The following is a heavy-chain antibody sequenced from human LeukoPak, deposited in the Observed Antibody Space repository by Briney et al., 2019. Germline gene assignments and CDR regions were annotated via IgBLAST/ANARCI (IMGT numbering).Heavy chain of an antibody. D-gene: IGHD1-26*01. V-gene: IGHV1-24*01. J-gene: IGHJ4*02. CDR3: ATDLGGSYENFDY. CDR2: FDPEDGET. Sequence: GASVKVSCKVSGYTLTELSMHWVRQAPGKGLEWMGGFDPEDGETIYAQKFQGRVTMTEDTSTDTAYMELGSLRSEDTAVYYCATDLGGSYENFDYWGQGTLVTVSS. CDR1: GYTLTELS.